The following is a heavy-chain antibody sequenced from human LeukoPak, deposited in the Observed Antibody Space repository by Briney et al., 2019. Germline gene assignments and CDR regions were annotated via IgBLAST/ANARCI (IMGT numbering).Heavy chain of an antibody. J-gene: IGHJ6*02. Sequence: SVKVSCKASGGTFSSYAISWVRQAPGQGLEWMGRIIPILGIANYAQKFQGRVTITADKSTSTAYMELSSLRSEDTAVYYCARARGDGYNYNYYYGMDVWGQGTTVTVSS. CDR3: ARARGDGYNYNYYYGMDV. CDR1: GGTFSSYA. D-gene: IGHD5-24*01. V-gene: IGHV1-69*04. CDR2: IIPILGIA.